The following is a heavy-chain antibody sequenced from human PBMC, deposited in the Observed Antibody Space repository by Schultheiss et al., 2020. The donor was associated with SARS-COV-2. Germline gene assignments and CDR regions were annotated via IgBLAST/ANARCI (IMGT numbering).Heavy chain of an antibody. J-gene: IGHJ4*02. V-gene: IGHV3-66*02. D-gene: IGHD6-19*01. Sequence: GGSLRLSCAASGFTVSSNYMSWVRQAPGKGLEWVSVIYSGGSTYYADSVKGRFTISRDNSKNTLYLQMNSLRAEDTAVEYCARGSHSSCLYGYWGQGSLVTVSS. CDR2: IYSGGST. CDR1: GFTVSSNY. CDR3: ARGSHSSCLYGY.